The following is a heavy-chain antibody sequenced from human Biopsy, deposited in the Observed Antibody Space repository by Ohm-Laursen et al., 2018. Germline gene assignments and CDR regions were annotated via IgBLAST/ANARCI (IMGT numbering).Heavy chain of an antibody. V-gene: IGHV3-48*04. D-gene: IGHD3-22*01. J-gene: IGHJ2*01. CDR3: AKDLASGSGYYWYFDF. CDR1: EFTFSGYS. CDR2: INVYSNKK. Sequence: SLRLSCAASEFTFSGYSMNWVRQAPGRGLEWVSYINVYSNKKYYADSVKGRFIVSRDNAKNSVYLQMNSLRAEDTAFYYCAKDLASGSGYYWYFDFWGRGTLVTVSS.